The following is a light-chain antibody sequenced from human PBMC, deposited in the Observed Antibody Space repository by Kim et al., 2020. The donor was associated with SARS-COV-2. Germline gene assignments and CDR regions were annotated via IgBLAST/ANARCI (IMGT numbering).Light chain of an antibody. V-gene: IGKV3-20*01. J-gene: IGKJ4*01. CDR3: QQYGGSPEVS. CDR1: QSIETY. CDR2: DAS. Sequence: SPGDQASLSCGARQSIETYCACYQQRPGQAPRLLVYDASNRATGVPDRFSGSGSGTDFILTISRLEPEDFAVYFCQQYGGSPEVSFGGGTKVDIK.